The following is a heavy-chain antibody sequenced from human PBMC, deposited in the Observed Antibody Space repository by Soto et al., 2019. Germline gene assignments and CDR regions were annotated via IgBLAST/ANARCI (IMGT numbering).Heavy chain of an antibody. D-gene: IGHD3-10*01. V-gene: IGHV3-30*18. CDR1: GFTFSSYG. CDR3: AKDRLVRGLDY. Sequence: GGSLRLSCAASGFTFSSYGMHWVRQAPGKGLEWVAVISYDGSNKYYADSVKGRFTISRDNSKNTLYLQMNSLRAEDTAVYYCAKDRLVRGLDYWGQGTLVTVSS. CDR2: ISYDGSNK. J-gene: IGHJ4*02.